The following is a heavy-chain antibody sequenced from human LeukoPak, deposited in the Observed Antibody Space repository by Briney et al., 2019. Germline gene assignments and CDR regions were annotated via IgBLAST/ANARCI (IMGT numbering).Heavy chain of an antibody. CDR1: GYTLTELS. Sequence: ASVKVSCKVSGYTLTELSMHWVRQAPGKGLEWMGGFDPEDGETIYAQKFQGRVTMTEDTSTDTAYMELSSLRSEDTAAYYCATGEQWLVAWNYWGQGTLVTVSS. D-gene: IGHD6-19*01. CDR2: FDPEDGET. CDR3: ATGEQWLVAWNY. V-gene: IGHV1-24*01. J-gene: IGHJ4*02.